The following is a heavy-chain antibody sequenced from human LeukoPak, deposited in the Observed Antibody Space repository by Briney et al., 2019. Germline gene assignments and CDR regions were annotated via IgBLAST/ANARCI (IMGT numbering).Heavy chain of an antibody. CDR1: GGSISSGDYY. V-gene: IGHV4-39*07. CDR3: ARRLEYSSGWYGNDAFDI. D-gene: IGHD6-19*01. J-gene: IGHJ3*02. Sequence: SETLSLTCTVSGGSISSGDYYWGWIRQPPGKGPEWIGSIYHSGSTYYNPSLQSRVTISVDTSKNQFSPKLSSVTAADTAVYYCARRLEYSSGWYGNDAFDIWGQGTMVTVSS. CDR2: IYHSGST.